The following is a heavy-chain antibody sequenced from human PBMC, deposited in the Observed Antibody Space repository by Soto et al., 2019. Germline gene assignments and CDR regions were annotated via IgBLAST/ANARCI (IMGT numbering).Heavy chain of an antibody. CDR3: ARTIDYGYMVV. CDR2: IYYSGST. J-gene: IGHJ6*03. CDR1: GGSLSYRY. Sequence: TSETLSLTCIVSGGSLSYRYWSWIRQPPGKELEWIAYIYYSGSTNYSPSLRNRLTVSVDTAKNQFSLKLTSVTAADTATYDCARTIDYGYMVVWGKGTTVTVSS. D-gene: IGHD3-16*01. V-gene: IGHV4-59*11.